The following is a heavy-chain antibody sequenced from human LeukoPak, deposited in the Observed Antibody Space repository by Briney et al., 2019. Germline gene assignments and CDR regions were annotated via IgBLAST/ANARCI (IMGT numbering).Heavy chain of an antibody. V-gene: IGHV3-30*18. Sequence: PGGSLRLSCAASGFTFSSYGMHWVRQAPGKGLEWVAVISYDGSNKYYADSVKGRFTISRDNSKNTLYLQMNSLRAEDTAVYYCANPYSSSSGAFDYWGQGTLVTVSS. CDR3: ANPYSSSSGAFDY. CDR2: ISYDGSNK. CDR1: GFTFSSYG. J-gene: IGHJ4*02. D-gene: IGHD6-6*01.